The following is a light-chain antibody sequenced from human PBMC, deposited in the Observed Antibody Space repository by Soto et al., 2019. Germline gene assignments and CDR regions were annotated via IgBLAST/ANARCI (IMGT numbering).Light chain of an antibody. Sequence: DIVLTQSPVALAWPPGEGAIVSCSAGQSVSSSHLAWYQQKPGQAPRLLIYGASSRATGIPDRFSGSGSGTDFTLTISRLEPEDFAVYYCQQYGTSPPALTFGGGTKVDIK. CDR3: QQYGTSPPALT. J-gene: IGKJ4*01. CDR1: QSVSSSH. V-gene: IGKV3-20*01. CDR2: GAS.